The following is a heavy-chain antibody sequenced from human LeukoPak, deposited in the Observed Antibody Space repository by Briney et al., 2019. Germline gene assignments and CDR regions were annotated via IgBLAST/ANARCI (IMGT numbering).Heavy chain of an antibody. Sequence: GSSVKVSCKASGGTFSSYAISWVRQAPGQGLEWMGGIIPIFGTANYAQKFQGRVTITTDESTSTAYMELSSLRSEDTAVYYCASGLILTGCYSLFDYWGQGTLVTVFS. J-gene: IGHJ4*02. D-gene: IGHD3-9*01. CDR2: IIPIFGTA. V-gene: IGHV1-69*05. CDR1: GGTFSSYA. CDR3: ASGLILTGCYSLFDY.